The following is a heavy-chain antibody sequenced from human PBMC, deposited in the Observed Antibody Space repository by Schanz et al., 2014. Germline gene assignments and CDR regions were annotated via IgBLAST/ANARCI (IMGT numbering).Heavy chain of an antibody. CDR1: GFSFSTYW. CDR2: VSTDGSST. V-gene: IGHV3-74*01. Sequence: EVQLLESGGGFVQPGGSLRLSCAASGFSFSTYWMHWVRQAPGKGLVWVSRVSTDGSSTTYADSVKGRFTISRDNAKNTLYLQMSSLRAEDTAVYYCARAGGSSGTYYNLLDSWGQGTLVTVSS. CDR3: ARAGGSSGTYYNLLDS. D-gene: IGHD3-10*01. J-gene: IGHJ5*01.